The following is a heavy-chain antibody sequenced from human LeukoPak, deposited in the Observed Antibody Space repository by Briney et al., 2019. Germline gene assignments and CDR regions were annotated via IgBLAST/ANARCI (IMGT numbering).Heavy chain of an antibody. CDR2: IIPSFGIP. Sequence: GASVKVSCKASGDAFNSHTINWVRQAPGQGLEWVGSIIPSFGIPSYAQKFKGRVTISADTSTTTAFMDLTSLRSEDTAVYYCARDFWGTMVRAASMDGWGQGTTVTVS. D-gene: IGHD3-10*01. J-gene: IGHJ6*02. CDR3: ARDFWGTMVRAASMDG. V-gene: IGHV1-69*10. CDR1: GDAFNSHT.